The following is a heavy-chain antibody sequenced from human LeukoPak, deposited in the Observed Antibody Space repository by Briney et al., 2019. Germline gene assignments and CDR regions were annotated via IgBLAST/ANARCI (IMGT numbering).Heavy chain of an antibody. D-gene: IGHD2-15*01. J-gene: IGHJ4*02. CDR1: GYTFTCYY. V-gene: IGHV1-2*02. CDR2: INPNSGGT. CDR3: ARDDRGCSGGSCYERGVYFDY. Sequence: ASVKVSCKASGYTFTCYYMHWVRQAPGQGLEWMGWINPNSGGTNYAQKLQGRVTMTTDTSTSTAYMELRSLRSDDTAVYYCARDDRGCSGGSCYERGVYFDYWGQGTLVTVSS.